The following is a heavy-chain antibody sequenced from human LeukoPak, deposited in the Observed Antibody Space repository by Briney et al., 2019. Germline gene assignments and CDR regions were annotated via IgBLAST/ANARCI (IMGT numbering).Heavy chain of an antibody. V-gene: IGHV1-18*01. D-gene: IGHD6-19*01. CDR2: ISAYNGNT. CDR1: GYTFTTYG. Sequence: ASVTVSFMASGYTFTTYGISWVRQAPGKGREGMGLISAYNGNTNYAQKLQSRVTMTTDTSTSTAYMELRSLRSDDTAVYYCARGRWLVHWFDPWGQGTLVTVS. CDR3: ARGRWLVHWFDP. J-gene: IGHJ5*02.